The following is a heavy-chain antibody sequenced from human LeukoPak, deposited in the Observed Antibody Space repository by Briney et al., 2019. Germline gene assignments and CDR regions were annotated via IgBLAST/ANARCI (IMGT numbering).Heavy chain of an antibody. Sequence: ASVKVSCKASNYTFSTFGITWVRQAPGQGLEWMGWISGYNGNTNYAQKFLDRVTMTTDPSTTTAYMELRSLRSDDTAVYYYARVGLLRGVIILYFDYWGQGTLVTVSS. V-gene: IGHV1-18*04. CDR3: ARVGLLRGVIILYFDY. CDR2: ISGYNGNT. J-gene: IGHJ4*02. D-gene: IGHD3-10*01. CDR1: NYTFSTFG.